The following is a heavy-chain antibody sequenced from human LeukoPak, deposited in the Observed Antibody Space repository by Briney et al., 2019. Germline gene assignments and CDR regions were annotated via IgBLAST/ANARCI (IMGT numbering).Heavy chain of an antibody. V-gene: IGHV3-30*04. Sequence: GGSLRLSCAASGFTFRSYPMHWVRQAPGKGLEWVAGFSYDGSNKYYADSVKGRFTISRDNSKNTLYLQMSYLRREGTAVYYCARELVPYYFDYWGQGTLVTVSS. CDR2: FSYDGSNK. CDR3: ARELVPYYFDY. D-gene: IGHD6-6*01. CDR1: GFTFRSYP. J-gene: IGHJ4*02.